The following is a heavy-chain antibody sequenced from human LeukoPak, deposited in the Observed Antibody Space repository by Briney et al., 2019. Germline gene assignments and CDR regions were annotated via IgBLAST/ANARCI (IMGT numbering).Heavy chain of an antibody. D-gene: IGHD3-10*01. V-gene: IGHV4-39*07. Sequence: SETLSLTCTVSGGSISSSSYYWGWIRQPPGKGLEWIGSIYYSGSTNYNPSLKSRVTISADTSKDQFSLKLTSVTAADTAVYYCARGSGALYYGMDVWGQGTTVTVSS. J-gene: IGHJ6*02. CDR3: ARGSGALYYGMDV. CDR2: IYYSGST. CDR1: GGSISSSSYY.